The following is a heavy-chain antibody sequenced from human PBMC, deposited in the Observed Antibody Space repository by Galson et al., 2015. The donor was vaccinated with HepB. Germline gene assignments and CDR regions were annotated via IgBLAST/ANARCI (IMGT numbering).Heavy chain of an antibody. J-gene: IGHJ6*02. CDR3: AKSFVEATHPLAGGYGMDV. D-gene: IGHD1-26*01. CDR2: ISGSGGST. Sequence: SLRLSCAASGFTFSSYAMSWVRQAPGKGLEWVSAISGSGGSTYYADSVKGRFTISRDNSKNTLYLQMNSLRAEDTAVYYCAKSFVEATHPLAGGYGMDVWGQGTTVTVSS. V-gene: IGHV3-23*01. CDR1: GFTFSSYA.